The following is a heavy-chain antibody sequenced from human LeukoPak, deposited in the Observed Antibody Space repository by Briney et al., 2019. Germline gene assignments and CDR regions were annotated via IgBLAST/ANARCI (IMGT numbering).Heavy chain of an antibody. Sequence: PGGSLRLSCAASGITFSDYSMNWVRQAPGKGLEWVSSISSSGSYIYYADSLKGRFTISRDNAKNSLYLQMNSLRAEDTAVYYCARVGGGPYNWNDYWGQGTLVTVSS. CDR2: ISSSGSYI. CDR1: GITFSDYS. CDR3: ARVGGGPYNWNDY. D-gene: IGHD3-16*01. J-gene: IGHJ5*01. V-gene: IGHV3-21*01.